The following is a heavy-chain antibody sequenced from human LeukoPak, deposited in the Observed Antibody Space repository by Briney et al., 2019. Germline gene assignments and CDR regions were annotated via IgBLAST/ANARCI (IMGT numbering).Heavy chain of an antibody. D-gene: IGHD2-2*01. J-gene: IGHJ4*02. CDR3: AKPATSILIYFDS. CDR1: GFSLSTNA. V-gene: IGHV3-49*04. Sequence: GGSLRLSCLTSGFSLSTNAMSWVRQAPGKGLEWVGFIRSKTYGGTTEYAASVKGRFTISRDDSKRIAYLQMNSLETEDTAVYYCAKPATSILIYFDSWGQGILVTVSS. CDR2: IRSKTYGGTT.